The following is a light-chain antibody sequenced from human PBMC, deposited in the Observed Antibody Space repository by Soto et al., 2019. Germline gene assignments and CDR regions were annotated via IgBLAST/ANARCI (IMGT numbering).Light chain of an antibody. J-gene: IGLJ2*01. CDR3: SSYTNSSTLVL. CDR1: SSDVGGYNF. Sequence: QSALTQPASVSGSPGQSITISCTGTSSDVGGYNFVPWYQHHPGKAPKLIIYEVSNRPSGVSNRFSASKSGNTASLTIFGLPTKDEANYYCSSYTNSSTLVLFGGGTKLTVL. V-gene: IGLV2-14*01. CDR2: EVS.